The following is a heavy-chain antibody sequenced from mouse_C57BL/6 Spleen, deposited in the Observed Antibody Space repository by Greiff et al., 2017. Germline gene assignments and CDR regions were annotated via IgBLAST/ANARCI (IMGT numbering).Heavy chain of an antibody. J-gene: IGHJ4*01. V-gene: IGHV1-26*01. CDR1: GYTFTDYY. CDR2: INPNNGGT. CDR3: ARAIYYYGLYAMDY. D-gene: IGHD1-1*01. Sequence: EVQLQQSGPELVKPGASVKISCKASGYTFTDYYMNWVKQSHGKSLEWIGDINPNNGGTSYNQKFKGKATLTVDKSSSTAYMELRSLTSEDSAVYYCARAIYYYGLYAMDYWGQGTSVTVSS.